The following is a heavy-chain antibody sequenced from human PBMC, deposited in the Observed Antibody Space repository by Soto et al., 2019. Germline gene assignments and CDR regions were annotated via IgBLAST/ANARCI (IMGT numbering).Heavy chain of an antibody. D-gene: IGHD4-4*01. J-gene: IGHJ4*02. Sequence: EVQVLESGGGLVQPGGSLRLSCAASEFTFSTYAMSWVCQAPGKGLEWVSGISGSGGGTYYADSVKGRFTISRDNSKNTVYLQMNSLRAEDTAVYYCAKPHREGYSTAFFHHWGQGTLVTVSS. CDR2: ISGSGGGT. V-gene: IGHV3-23*01. CDR1: EFTFSTYA. CDR3: AKPHREGYSTAFFHH.